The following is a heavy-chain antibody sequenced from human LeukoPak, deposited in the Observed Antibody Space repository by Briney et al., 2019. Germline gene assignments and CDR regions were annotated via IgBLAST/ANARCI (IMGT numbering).Heavy chain of an antibody. J-gene: IGHJ5*02. Sequence: GASVTVSCTASGYTFTSYDINWVRQAPGQGLEWMGGIIPIFGTANYAQKFQGRVTITADESTSTAYMELSSLRSEDTAVYYCARNSNYGWFDPWGQGTLVTVSS. CDR2: IIPIFGTA. V-gene: IGHV1-69*13. CDR3: ARNSNYGWFDP. D-gene: IGHD4-11*01. CDR1: GYTFTSYD.